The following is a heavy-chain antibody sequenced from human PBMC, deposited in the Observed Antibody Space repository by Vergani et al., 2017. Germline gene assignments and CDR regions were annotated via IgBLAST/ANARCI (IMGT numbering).Heavy chain of an antibody. CDR3: ARAVVYYYDSSGPYYFDY. D-gene: IGHD3-22*01. Sequence: QVQLVQSGAEVKKPGASVKVSCKASGYTFTGYYMHWVRQAPGQGLEWMGWINPNSGGTNYAQKFQGRVTMTRDTSISTAYMELSRLRSDDTAVYYCARAVVYYYDSSGPYYFDYWGQGTLVTVSS. V-gene: IGHV1-2*02. J-gene: IGHJ4*02. CDR1: GYTFTGYY. CDR2: INPNSGGT.